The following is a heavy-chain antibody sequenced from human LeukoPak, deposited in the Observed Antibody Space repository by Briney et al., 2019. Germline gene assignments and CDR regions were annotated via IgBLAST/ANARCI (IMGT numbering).Heavy chain of an antibody. CDR1: GFTFTNHA. J-gene: IGHJ4*02. CDR3: ARTPSRDGYSHIDF. D-gene: IGHD5-24*01. Sequence: GGSLRLSYAASGFTFTNHAMAWVRLAPGKGLEWVSTLSDSGAGTYYADSVKGRFTISRDNSRNTMYLQMDSLRDDDTGVYFCARTPSRDGYSHIDFWGQGALVTVSS. CDR2: LSDSGAGT. V-gene: IGHV3-23*01.